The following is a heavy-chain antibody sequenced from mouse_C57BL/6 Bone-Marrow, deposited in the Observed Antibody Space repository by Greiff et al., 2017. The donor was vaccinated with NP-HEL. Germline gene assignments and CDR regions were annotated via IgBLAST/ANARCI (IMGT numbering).Heavy chain of an antibody. D-gene: IGHD1-1*01. CDR2: INPNNGGT. Sequence: EVQLQQSGPELVKPGASVKMSCKASGYTFTDYNMHWVKQSHGKSLEWIGYINPNNGGTSYNQKFKGKATLTVNKSSSSAYMELRSLTSEDSAVYYCARSFITTVVADNDYWGQGTTLTVSS. CDR3: ARSFITTVVADNDY. V-gene: IGHV1-22*01. CDR1: GYTFTDYN. J-gene: IGHJ2*01.